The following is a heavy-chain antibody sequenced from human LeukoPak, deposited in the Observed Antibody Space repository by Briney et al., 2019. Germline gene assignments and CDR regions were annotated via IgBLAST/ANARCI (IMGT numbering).Heavy chain of an antibody. CDR2: IHYTGDT. V-gene: IGHV4-39*02. CDR3: ARRDRYSSGQFDH. Sequence: SETLPLTCSVSGDSITRPNYYWGWIRQSPGKGLEWIGSIHYTGDTYYNPSLKNRVTVSIDTSQNHFSLKVNSVTATDTAVYYCARRDRYSSGQFDHWGQGTLVTVSS. CDR1: GDSITRPNYY. J-gene: IGHJ4*02. D-gene: IGHD5-18*01.